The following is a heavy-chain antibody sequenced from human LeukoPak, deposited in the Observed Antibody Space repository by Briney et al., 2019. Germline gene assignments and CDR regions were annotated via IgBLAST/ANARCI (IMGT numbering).Heavy chain of an antibody. CDR3: ARGGFLDY. CDR1: GYTFTSYA. J-gene: IGHJ4*02. CDR2: INAGNGNT. V-gene: IGHV1-3*03. Sequence: ASVKVSCKASGYTFTSYAMHWVRQAPGQRLEWMGWINAGNGNTKYSQEFQGRVTITADKSTSTAYMELSSLRSEDTAVYYCARGGFLDYWGQGTLVTVSS. D-gene: IGHD3-22*01.